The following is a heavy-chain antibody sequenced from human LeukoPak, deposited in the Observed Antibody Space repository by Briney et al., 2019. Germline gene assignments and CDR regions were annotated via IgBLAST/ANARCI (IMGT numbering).Heavy chain of an antibody. CDR3: ARVEASGYDYGAFDY. CDR1: GFTFSSYG. CDR2: ISGSGGST. J-gene: IGHJ4*02. D-gene: IGHD5-12*01. Sequence: SGGSLRLSCAASGFTFSSYGMSWVRQAPEKGLEWVSGISGSGGSTYYVDSVKGRFTISRDNAKNSLYLQMNSLRAEDTAVYYCARVEASGYDYGAFDYWGQGTLVTVSS. V-gene: IGHV3-23*01.